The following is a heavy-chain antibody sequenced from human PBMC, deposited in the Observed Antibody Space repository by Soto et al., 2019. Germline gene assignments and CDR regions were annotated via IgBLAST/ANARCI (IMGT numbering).Heavy chain of an antibody. D-gene: IGHD1-26*01. J-gene: IGHJ4*02. CDR2: VYKSGST. CDR3: ASQRDGYSIDF. V-gene: IGHV4-39*01. CDR1: GDSITNTTYY. Sequence: QLRLRESGPGLVKPSETLSLTCSVSGDSITNTTYYWDWIRQPPGKGLEWLGSVYKSGSTYYNPSLKSRVTVSVDTAKNQFSLELDSVTAGDTAVYCCASQRDGYSIDFWGQGSLVTVSS.